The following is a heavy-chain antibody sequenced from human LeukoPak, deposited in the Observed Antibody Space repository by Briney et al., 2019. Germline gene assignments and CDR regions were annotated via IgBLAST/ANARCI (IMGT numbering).Heavy chain of an antibody. CDR3: AKAPMITFGGVIVTYFDY. Sequence: GGSLRLSCTASGFTFDDYAMHWVRQAPGKGLEWVSGISWNSGSIGYADSVKGRFTISRDNAKNSLYLQMNSLRAEDTALYYCAKAPMITFGGVIVTYFDYWGQGTLVTVSS. D-gene: IGHD3-16*02. J-gene: IGHJ4*02. V-gene: IGHV3-9*01. CDR1: GFTFDDYA. CDR2: ISWNSGSI.